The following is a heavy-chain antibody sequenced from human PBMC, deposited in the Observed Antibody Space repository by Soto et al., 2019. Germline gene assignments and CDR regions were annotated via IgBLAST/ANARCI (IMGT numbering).Heavy chain of an antibody. CDR2: IYWDDDK. V-gene: IGHV2-5*02. CDR1: GFSLSTSGVG. J-gene: IGHJ4*02. Sequence: QITLKESGPTLVKPTQTLTLTCTFSGFSLSTSGVGVGWIRQPPGKALEWLALIYWDDDKRYSPSLKSRLTITKDTSKNQVVLTMTNMDPVDTATYYCAHSRVRRAPPHYFDYWGQGTLVTVSS. CDR3: AHSRVRRAPPHYFDY. D-gene: IGHD3-10*01.